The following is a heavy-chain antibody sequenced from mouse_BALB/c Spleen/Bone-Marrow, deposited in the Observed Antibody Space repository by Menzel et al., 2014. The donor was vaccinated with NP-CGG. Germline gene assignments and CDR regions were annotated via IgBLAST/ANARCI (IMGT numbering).Heavy chain of an antibody. Sequence: VQLQQSGAELARPGASVKLSCKASGYTFTSYWMQWVKQRPGQGPEWIGAIYPGDGDTRYTQKFKGKATLTADKSSSTAYMQLSSLASEDSAVYYCARSGAMDYWGQGTSVTVSS. J-gene: IGHJ4*01. CDR3: ARSGAMDY. V-gene: IGHV1-87*01. D-gene: IGHD3-2*02. CDR1: GYTFTSYW. CDR2: IYPGDGDT.